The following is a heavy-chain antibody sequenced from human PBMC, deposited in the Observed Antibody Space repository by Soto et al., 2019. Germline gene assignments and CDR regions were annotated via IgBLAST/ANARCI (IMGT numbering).Heavy chain of an antibody. CDR3: ANAIGCGSHFSPRITDFYPGMVV. D-gene: IGHD2-15*01. Sequence: QVQLVESGGGVVQPGRSLRLSCVTSGFTLSDHAMHWVRQPPGKAPEWVALTSDDGTNEFYADSVKGRFTISRDNSQSTVYLQMSRLRCEDTAVYYSANAIGCGSHFSPRITDFYPGMVVWGQGTRVTVCS. CDR2: TSDDGTNE. CDR1: GFTLSDHA. J-gene: IGHJ6*02. V-gene: IGHV3-30*18.